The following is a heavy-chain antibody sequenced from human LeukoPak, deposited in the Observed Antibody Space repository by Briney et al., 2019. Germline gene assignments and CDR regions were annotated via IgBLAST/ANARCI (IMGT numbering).Heavy chain of an antibody. Sequence: ASVKVSCKASGYTFTSYYMHWVRHAPGQGLEWMGIINPSGSSTSYAQKFQGRVNMTRDTSTSTVYMELSSLRSADTAVYYCAREGIAVAGSDYWGQGTLVTVSS. CDR3: AREGIAVAGSDY. CDR1: GYTFTSYY. V-gene: IGHV1-46*01. D-gene: IGHD6-19*01. J-gene: IGHJ4*02. CDR2: INPSGSST.